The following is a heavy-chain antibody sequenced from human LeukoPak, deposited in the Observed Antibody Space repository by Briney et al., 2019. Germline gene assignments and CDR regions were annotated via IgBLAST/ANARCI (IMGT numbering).Heavy chain of an antibody. Sequence: PGGSLRLSCAASGFTFSSFARNWVRQAPGKGLEWVSFIRSGSSYRYYADSMKGRFTISRDNAENSLSLQMNSLRVGDTAVYYCARARYGSGSWYLDSWGQRTLVTVSS. D-gene: IGHD3-10*01. J-gene: IGHJ4*02. CDR2: IRSGSSYR. CDR1: GFTFSSFA. CDR3: ARARYGSGSWYLDS. V-gene: IGHV3-21*01.